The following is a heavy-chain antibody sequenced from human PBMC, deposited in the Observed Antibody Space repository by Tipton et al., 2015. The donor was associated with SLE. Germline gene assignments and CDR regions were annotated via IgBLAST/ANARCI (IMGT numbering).Heavy chain of an antibody. CDR1: GFTFVDYA. CDR2: ISWNSGSI. CDR3: ARDGSGWSAY. V-gene: IGHV3-9*01. D-gene: IGHD6-19*01. J-gene: IGHJ4*02. Sequence: LSLTCAASGFTFVDYAMHWVRQAPGKGLEWVSGISWNSGSIGYADSVKGRFTISRDNAENSLYFQMNSLRDEDTAVYYCARDGSGWSAYWGQGTLVTVSS.